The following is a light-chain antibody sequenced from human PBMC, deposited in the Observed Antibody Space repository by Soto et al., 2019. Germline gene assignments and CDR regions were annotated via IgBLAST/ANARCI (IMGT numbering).Light chain of an antibody. J-gene: IGKJ2*01. V-gene: IGKV3-15*01. CDR3: QQYNHCPS. CDR1: QTISSN. Sequence: EIVMTQSPATLSVSPGGRATLSCRASQTISSNLAWYQKKSGRAPRLLIYDVSTRATGIPARFSGSGSGTEFTLTISSLQSEDFVGYYCQQYNHCPSFGQGTTLEIK. CDR2: DVS.